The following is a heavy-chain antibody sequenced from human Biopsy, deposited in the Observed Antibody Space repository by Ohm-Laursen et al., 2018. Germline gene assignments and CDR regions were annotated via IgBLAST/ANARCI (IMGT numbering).Heavy chain of an antibody. CDR3: VKDTNWNYVWDRPGATKGMDV. Sequence: SLSLSCAASGFSFDDFAMHWVRQSPGQGLEWVAGIDWNSRNINYGDSVKGRFSVSRDNAKNSLCLQMNSLRGEDTVLYYCVKDTNWNYVWDRPGATKGMDVWGQGTTVTVSS. CDR1: GFSFDDFA. CDR2: IDWNSRNI. V-gene: IGHV3-9*01. D-gene: IGHD1-7*01. J-gene: IGHJ6*02.